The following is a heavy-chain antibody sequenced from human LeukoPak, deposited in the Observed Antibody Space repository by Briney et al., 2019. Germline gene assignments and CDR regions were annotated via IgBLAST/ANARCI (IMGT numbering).Heavy chain of an antibody. Sequence: SVKVSCKASGGTFSSYAISWVRQAPGQGLEWMGGIIPIFGTANYAQKFQGRVTITADESTSTAYMELSSLRSEDTAVYYCARGLDSSGNYRPYDAFDIWGQGTMVSVSS. CDR1: GGTFSSYA. D-gene: IGHD1-26*01. J-gene: IGHJ3*02. CDR3: ARGLDSSGNYRPYDAFDI. CDR2: IIPIFGTA. V-gene: IGHV1-69*13.